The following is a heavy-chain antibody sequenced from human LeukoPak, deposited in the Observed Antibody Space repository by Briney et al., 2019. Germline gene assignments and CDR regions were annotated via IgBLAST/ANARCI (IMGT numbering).Heavy chain of an antibody. D-gene: IGHD6-25*01. CDR2: VYYGRSP. CDR3: ARSSGTGTFSY. J-gene: IGHJ4*02. V-gene: IGHV4-39*02. Sequence: PSKTLSLTCAVCGGSISRSNWWSWVRQPPGKGLEWIGSVYYGRSPYFNPSLESRATISVDTSKNHFSLKMSSVTAADTAVYYCARSSGTGTFSYWGQGTLVTVSS. CDR1: GGSISRSNW.